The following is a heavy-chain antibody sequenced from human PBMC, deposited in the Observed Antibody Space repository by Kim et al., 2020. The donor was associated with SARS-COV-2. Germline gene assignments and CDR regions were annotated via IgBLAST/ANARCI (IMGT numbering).Heavy chain of an antibody. J-gene: IGHJ4*02. CDR3: ARLSSKPAAVFLG. CDR1: GGSISSYY. CDR2: IYYSGST. D-gene: IGHD3-3*01. V-gene: IGHV4-59*01. Sequence: SETLSLTCTVSGGSISSYYWSWIRQPPGKGLEWIGYIYYSGSTNYNTSLKSRVTISVDTSKNQFSLKLSSVTAADTAAYYCARLSSKPAAVFLGWGQGTL.